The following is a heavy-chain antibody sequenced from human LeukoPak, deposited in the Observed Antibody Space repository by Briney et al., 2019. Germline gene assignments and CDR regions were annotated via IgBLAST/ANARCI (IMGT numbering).Heavy chain of an antibody. Sequence: PRGSLCPSRAASGIALSTYATYWACQAPGKGLEYVSAIGSNGGSTYYASSVKGRFTISRDNSKNTVYLQMGSLRAEDMAVYYCVRGIYNWNGNWLHRWGGGRLVSVSS. V-gene: IGHV3-64*01. J-gene: IGHJ5*02. D-gene: IGHD1-20*01. CDR2: IGSNGGST. CDR1: GIALSTYA. CDR3: VRGIYNWNGNWLHR.